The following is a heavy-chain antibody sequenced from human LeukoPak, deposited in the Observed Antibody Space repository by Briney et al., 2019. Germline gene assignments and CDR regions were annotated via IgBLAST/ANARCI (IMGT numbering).Heavy chain of an antibody. Sequence: PEGSLRLSCAASGFTFSTYSMNWVRQAPGRGLEWLSYIRSSGTTTYYADSVKGRFTISRDNAKNLLFLQMNSLRAEDTAVYYCAKDLFGWFDPWGERTLVTVSS. V-gene: IGHV3-48*04. CDR3: AKDLFGWFDP. J-gene: IGHJ5*02. CDR2: IRSSGTTT. D-gene: IGHD3-3*01. CDR1: GFTFSTYS.